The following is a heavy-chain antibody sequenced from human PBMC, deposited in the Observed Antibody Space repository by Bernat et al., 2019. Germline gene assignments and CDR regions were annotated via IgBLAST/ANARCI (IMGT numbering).Heavy chain of an antibody. CDR3: AKNSHVRSVRGGGFDY. CDR2: ISSSGSTV. J-gene: IGHJ4*02. V-gene: IGHV3-48*03. D-gene: IGHD3-16*01. Sequence: EVQLVESGGGLVQPGGSLRLSGAASGFTFSSYEMNWFSQAPGKGLGWVSYISSSGSTVYYADSVKGRFTTSRDNTKNSIYLQLNSLGAEDTAVYCCAKNSHVRSVRGGGFDYWGRGTLVTVSS. CDR1: GFTFSSYE.